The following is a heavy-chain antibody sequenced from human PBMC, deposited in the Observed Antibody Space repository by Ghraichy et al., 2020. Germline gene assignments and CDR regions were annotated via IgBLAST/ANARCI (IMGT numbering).Heavy chain of an antibody. CDR1: GGSISSYSDY. CDR3: ARNKTGNLSGWFDP. J-gene: IGHJ5*02. Sequence: SETLSLTCTVSGGSISSYSDYWGWLRQPPGKGPEWIGSIYNSVSTHYNPSLKSRVTISIDTSKDQFSLRLTSVTAADTAINYCARNKTGNLSGWFDPWGQGSLVIVSS. D-gene: IGHD1-14*01. V-gene: IGHV4-39*01. CDR2: IYNSVST.